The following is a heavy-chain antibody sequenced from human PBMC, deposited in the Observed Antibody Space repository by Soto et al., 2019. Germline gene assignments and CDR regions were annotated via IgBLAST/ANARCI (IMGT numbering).Heavy chain of an antibody. J-gene: IGHJ4*02. CDR1: GFPFSNYA. V-gene: IGHV3-23*01. CDR2: LSGSGVST. D-gene: IGHD5-12*01. Sequence: GGSLRLSCVASGFPFSNYAMTWVRQAPGKGLEWVSALSGSGVSTYYADSVMGRFTISRDNAKNSLFLQMNSLRAEDTAVYYCARDGTVLVATINTFDYWGQGTPVTVS. CDR3: ARDGTVLVATINTFDY.